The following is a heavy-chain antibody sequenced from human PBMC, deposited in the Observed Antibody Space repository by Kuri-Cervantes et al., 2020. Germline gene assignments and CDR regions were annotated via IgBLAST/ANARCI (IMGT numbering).Heavy chain of an antibody. CDR1: GYTFTSYG. CDR3: ARVGSAETYYYYYIDL. J-gene: IGHJ6*03. D-gene: IGHD1-26*01. Sequence: ASVKVSCKASGYTFTSYGISWVRQAPGQGLEWMGWISAYNGNTNYAQKLQGSVTMNTDTSTSTAYMGLRSLRSDDTAVDYCARVGSAETYYYYYIDLWGKGTTVTVSS. V-gene: IGHV1-18*04. CDR2: ISAYNGNT.